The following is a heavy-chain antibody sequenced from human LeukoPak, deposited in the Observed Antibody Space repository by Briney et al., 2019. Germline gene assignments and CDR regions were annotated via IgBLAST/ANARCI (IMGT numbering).Heavy chain of an antibody. V-gene: IGHV3-23*01. CDR3: AKAGGNWVNYYFDY. D-gene: IGHD7-27*01. CDR2: ISGSGGST. Sequence: GGSLRLSCAASGFTFISYAMSWVRQAPGKGLEWVSAISGSGGSTYYADSVKGRFTISRDNSKNTLYLQMNSLRAEDTAVYYCAKAGGNWVNYYFDYWGQGTLVTVSS. CDR1: GFTFISYA. J-gene: IGHJ4*02.